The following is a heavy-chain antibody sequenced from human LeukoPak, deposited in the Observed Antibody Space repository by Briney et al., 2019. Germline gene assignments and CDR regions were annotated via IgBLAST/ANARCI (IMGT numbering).Heavy chain of an antibody. J-gene: IGHJ5*02. Sequence: GASVKVSCKASGFTFTSYYMHWVRQAPGQGLEWMGWINPNSGGTNYAQKFQGRVTMTRDTSISTAYMELSRLRSDDTAVYYCARAPKFRLVGVPKGPFDPWGQGTLVTVSS. D-gene: IGHD1-26*01. CDR2: INPNSGGT. CDR3: ARAPKFRLVGVPKGPFDP. V-gene: IGHV1-2*02. CDR1: GFTFTSYY.